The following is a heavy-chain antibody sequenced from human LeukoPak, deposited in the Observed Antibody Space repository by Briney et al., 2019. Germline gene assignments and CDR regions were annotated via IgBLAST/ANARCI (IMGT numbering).Heavy chain of an antibody. CDR3: ARDRYSYGHNNYYYYGMDV. Sequence: KPSEILSLTCTVSGGSISSYYWSWIRQPPGKGLEWIGYIYYSGSTNYNPSLKSRVTISVDTSKNQFSLKLSSVTAADTAVYYCARDRYSYGHNNYYYYGMDVWGKGTTVTVSS. D-gene: IGHD5-18*01. CDR1: GGSISSYY. V-gene: IGHV4-59*01. CDR2: IYYSGST. J-gene: IGHJ6*04.